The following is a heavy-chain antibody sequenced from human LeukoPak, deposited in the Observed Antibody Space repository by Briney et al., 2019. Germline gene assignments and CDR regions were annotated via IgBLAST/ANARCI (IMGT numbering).Heavy chain of an antibody. V-gene: IGHV4-38-2*01. CDR1: GYSISSGYD. D-gene: IGHD2-2*01. CDR2: IYHSGST. Sequence: SETLSLTCAVSGYSISSGYDWGWIRQPPGKGLERVGSIYHSGSTYYNPSLRSRVTISVDTSKNQFSLKLSSVTAADTAVYYCARSIVVVPAAPEAFDYWGQGTLVTVSS. CDR3: ARSIVVVPAAPEAFDY. J-gene: IGHJ4*02.